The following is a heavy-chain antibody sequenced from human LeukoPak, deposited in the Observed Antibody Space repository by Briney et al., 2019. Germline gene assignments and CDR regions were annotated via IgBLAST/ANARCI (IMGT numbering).Heavy chain of an antibody. D-gene: IGHD3-10*01. CDR2: IYHSGST. Sequence: PSETLSLTCTVSGGSISSGGYYWSWIRQPPGKGLEWIGYIYHSGSTYYNPSLKSRVTMLVDRSKNQFSLKLSSVTAADTAVYYCAREGGDDAFDIWGQGTMVTVSS. J-gene: IGHJ3*02. V-gene: IGHV4-30-2*01. CDR3: AREGGDDAFDI. CDR1: GGSISSGGYY.